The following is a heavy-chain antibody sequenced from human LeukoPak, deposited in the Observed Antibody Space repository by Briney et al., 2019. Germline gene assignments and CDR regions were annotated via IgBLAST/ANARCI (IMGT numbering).Heavy chain of an antibody. CDR1: GFTFSSYE. CDR3: ARRNVVVPAAFDY. CDR2: ISSSGSTI. V-gene: IGHV3-48*03. D-gene: IGHD2-2*01. Sequence: GGSLRLSCAASGFTFSSYEMNWVRQAPGKGLEWVSYISSSGSTIYYADSVKGRFTISRDNAKNSLYLQMNSLRAEDTAVYYCARRNVVVPAAFDYWGQGTLVTVSS. J-gene: IGHJ4*02.